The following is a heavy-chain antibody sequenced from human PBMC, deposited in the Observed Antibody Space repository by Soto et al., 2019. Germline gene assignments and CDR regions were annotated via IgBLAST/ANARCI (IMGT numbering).Heavy chain of an antibody. J-gene: IGHJ3*02. Sequence: SVKVSCKASGGTFSSYAISWVRQAPGQGLEWMGGIIPIFGTANYAQKLQGRVTMTTDTSTSTAYMELRSLRSDDTAVYYCASDYYGSGSYQDAFDIWGQGTMVTVSS. D-gene: IGHD3-10*01. V-gene: IGHV1-69*05. CDR2: IIPIFGTA. CDR3: ASDYYGSGSYQDAFDI. CDR1: GGTFSSYA.